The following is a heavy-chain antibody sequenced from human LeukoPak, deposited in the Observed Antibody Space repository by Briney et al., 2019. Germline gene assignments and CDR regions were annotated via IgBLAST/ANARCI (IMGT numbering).Heavy chain of an antibody. CDR3: ARVLSIAAAGEDY. V-gene: IGHV3-74*01. D-gene: IGHD6-13*01. J-gene: IGHJ4*02. CDR1: GFTFSSYW. CDR2: INSDGSTT. Sequence: QSGGSLRLSCAASGFTFSSYWMHWVRQAPGKGLVWVSRINSDGSTTSYADSVKGRFTISRDNAKNTLYLQMNSLRAEDTAVYYCARVLSIAAAGEDYWGQGTLVTVSS.